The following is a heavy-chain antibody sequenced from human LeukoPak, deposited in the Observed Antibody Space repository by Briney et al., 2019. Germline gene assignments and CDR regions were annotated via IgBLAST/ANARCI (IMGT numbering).Heavy chain of an antibody. CDR3: ARGGDYSNYVRPFDY. D-gene: IGHD4-11*01. J-gene: IGHJ4*02. Sequence: GSLRLSCAASGFTFSSYAMHWVRQAPGKGLEWVAVISYDGSNKYYADSVKGRFTISRDNSKNTLYLQMNSLRAEDTAVYYCARGGDYSNYVRPFDYWGQGTLVTVSS. CDR1: GFTFSSYA. V-gene: IGHV3-30-3*01. CDR2: ISYDGSNK.